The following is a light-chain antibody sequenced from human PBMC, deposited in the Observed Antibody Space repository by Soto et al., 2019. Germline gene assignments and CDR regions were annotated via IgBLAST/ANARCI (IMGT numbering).Light chain of an antibody. CDR3: QQYNNWPGK. V-gene: IGKV3-15*01. CDR1: QSVSSK. J-gene: IGKJ1*01. CDR2: GAS. Sequence: EIVLTQSPGTLSVSPGERATLSCRASQSVSSKLAWYQQKPGQAPRLLFYGASTGATGIPARFSGSGSETEFTLSISSLQLEDFAVYYCQQYNNWPGKFGHWTK.